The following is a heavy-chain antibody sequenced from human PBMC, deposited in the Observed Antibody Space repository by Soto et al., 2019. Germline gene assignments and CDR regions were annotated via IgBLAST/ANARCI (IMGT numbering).Heavy chain of an antibody. J-gene: IGHJ4*02. CDR2: IYYSGST. Sequence: SETLSLTCTVSGGSISSYYWSWIRQPPGEGLEWIGYIYYSGSTNYNPSLKSRVTISVDTSKNQFSLKLSSVTAADTAVYYCASTSGDYVGYYFDYWGQGTLVTVSS. CDR3: ASTSGDYVGYYFDY. CDR1: GGSISSYY. D-gene: IGHD4-17*01. V-gene: IGHV4-59*08.